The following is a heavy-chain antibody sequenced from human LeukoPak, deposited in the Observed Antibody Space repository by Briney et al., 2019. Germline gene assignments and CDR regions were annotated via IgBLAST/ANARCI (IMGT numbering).Heavy chain of an antibody. V-gene: IGHV1-18*01. Sequence: ASVKVSCKASGYTFTNYGISWVRQAPGQGLEWMGWISAYNGNTNYAQNVQGRVTMTRDTSTSTAYMELRSLRSDDTAVYYCARLTGAAAGHPANWFDPWGQGTLVTVSS. CDR3: ARLTGAAAGHPANWFDP. D-gene: IGHD6-13*01. CDR2: ISAYNGNT. CDR1: GYTFTNYG. J-gene: IGHJ5*02.